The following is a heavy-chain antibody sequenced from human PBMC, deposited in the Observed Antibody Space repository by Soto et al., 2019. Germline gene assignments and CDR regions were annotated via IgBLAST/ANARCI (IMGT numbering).Heavy chain of an antibody. D-gene: IGHD3-22*01. CDR2: ISSSSSYT. Sequence: QVQLVESGGGLVKPGGSLRLSCAASGFTFSDYYMSWIRQAPGKGLEWVSYISSSSSYTNYADSVKGRVTISRDNGKNSMYLQMNGLRAEDTAVYYCARGTSYYYDSSGYDAFDIWGQGTMVTFSS. V-gene: IGHV3-11*05. CDR3: ARGTSYYYDSSGYDAFDI. J-gene: IGHJ3*02. CDR1: GFTFSDYY.